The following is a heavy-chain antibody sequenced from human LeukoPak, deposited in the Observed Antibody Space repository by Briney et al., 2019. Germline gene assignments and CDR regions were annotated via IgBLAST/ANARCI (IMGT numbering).Heavy chain of an antibody. CDR2: INPNSGGT. J-gene: IGHJ4*02. CDR1: GYTFTGYY. Sequence: ASVKVSCKASGYTFTGYYMHWVRQAPGQGLEWMGWINPNSGGTNYAQKLQGRVTMTTDTSTSTAYMELRSLRSDDTAVYYCARGGHYYDSSDYHDYWGQGTLVTVPS. V-gene: IGHV1-2*02. CDR3: ARGGHYYDSSDYHDY. D-gene: IGHD3-22*01.